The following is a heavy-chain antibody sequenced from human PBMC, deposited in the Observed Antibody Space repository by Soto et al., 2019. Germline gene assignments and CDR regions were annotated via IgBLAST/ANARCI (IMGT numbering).Heavy chain of an antibody. CDR1: GYTFTTYG. J-gene: IGHJ4*02. Sequence: ASVKVSCKASGYTFTTYGMHWVRQAPGQKLECMGWVNTGNGNTAYSQKFQGRVTITRDTSASTGYMEVSSLSSEDMAVYYCAVGPASGGFDCWGRGSLVTV. D-gene: IGHD3-3*01. CDR3: AVGPASGGFDC. CDR2: VNTGNGNT. V-gene: IGHV1-3*04.